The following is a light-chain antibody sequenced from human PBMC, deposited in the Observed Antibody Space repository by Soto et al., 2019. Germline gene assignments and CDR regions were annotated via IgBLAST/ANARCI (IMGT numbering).Light chain of an antibody. V-gene: IGKV3-11*01. CDR3: QQRSNWPRGMYT. Sequence: EIVLTQSPATLSLSPGERATLSCRASQTVSSYLAWYQQKPGQAPRLLIYDASNRATGIPARFSGSGSGTDFTLTISSLWPEDFGVYYCQQRSNWPRGMYTFGQGTKLEIK. CDR2: DAS. CDR1: QTVSSY. J-gene: IGKJ2*01.